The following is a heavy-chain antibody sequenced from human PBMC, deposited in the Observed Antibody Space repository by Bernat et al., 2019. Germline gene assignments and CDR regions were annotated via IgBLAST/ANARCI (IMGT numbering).Heavy chain of an antibody. D-gene: IGHD3-9*01. Sequence: QVQLQESGPGLVKPSETLSLTCTVSGGSISSYYWSWIRQPPGKGLEWIWYIYYSGSTNYNPSLKSRVTISVDTSKNQFSLKLSSVTAADTAVYYCARLSSAYYDILTGYFWPGHFDYWGQGTLVTISS. CDR2: IYYSGST. J-gene: IGHJ4*02. V-gene: IGHV4-59*08. CDR3: ARLSSAYYDILTGYFWPGHFDY. CDR1: GGSISSYY.